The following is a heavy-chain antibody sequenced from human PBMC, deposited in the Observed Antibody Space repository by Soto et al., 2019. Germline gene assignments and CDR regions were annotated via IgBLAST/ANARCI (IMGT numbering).Heavy chain of an antibody. CDR1: GFTFSSYW. CDR2: IKPDGSEK. Sequence: GVLRLSCAASGFTFSSYWMSWVRQAPGKGLEWVANIKPDGSEKWYVDSVKGRFTISRDNAKNSLYLQMNSLRAEDTAVYYCARGDYYDTTGPFSDAFDIWGQGTMVTVSS. V-gene: IGHV3-7*04. J-gene: IGHJ3*02. CDR3: ARGDYYDTTGPFSDAFDI. D-gene: IGHD3-22*01.